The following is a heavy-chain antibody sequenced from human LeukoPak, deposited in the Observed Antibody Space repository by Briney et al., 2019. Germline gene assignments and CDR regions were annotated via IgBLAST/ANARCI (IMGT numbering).Heavy chain of an antibody. J-gene: IGHJ4*02. V-gene: IGHV1-2*02. Sequence: ASVKVSCKASGYTFTVYYMHWVRQSPGQSPGWRGWINPNNGGTNYAQNFQGRVTMTRDTSISTAYMALSRLTSDDTAVYYCARGRGSTSSNFDYWGQGTLVTVSS. CDR2: INPNNGGT. CDR1: GYTFTVYY. D-gene: IGHD2-2*01. CDR3: ARGRGSTSSNFDY.